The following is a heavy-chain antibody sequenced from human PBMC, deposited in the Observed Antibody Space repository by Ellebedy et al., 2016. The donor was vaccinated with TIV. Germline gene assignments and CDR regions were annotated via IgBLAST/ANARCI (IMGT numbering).Heavy chain of an antibody. CDR3: ARGEGISDILTGYYHLVY. D-gene: IGHD3-9*01. J-gene: IGHJ4*02. Sequence: AASVKVSCKASGYTFTSYGISWVRQAPGQGLEWMGWISAYNGNTNYAQKLQGRVTMTTDTSTSTAYMELRSLRSDDTAVYYCARGEGISDILTGYYHLVYWGQGTLVTVSS. CDR2: ISAYNGNT. V-gene: IGHV1-18*04. CDR1: GYTFTSYG.